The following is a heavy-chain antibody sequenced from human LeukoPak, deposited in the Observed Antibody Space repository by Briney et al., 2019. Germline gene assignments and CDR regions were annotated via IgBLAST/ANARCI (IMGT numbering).Heavy chain of an antibody. Sequence: GRSLRLSCAASGFTFSSYGMHWVRQAPGKGLEWVAVISYDGSNKYYADSVKGRFTISRDNSKNTLYLQMNSLRAEDTAVYYCAKSPRGDCSSTSCYYYWGQGTLVTVSS. J-gene: IGHJ4*02. CDR2: ISYDGSNK. D-gene: IGHD2-2*01. CDR1: GFTFSSYG. V-gene: IGHV3-30*18. CDR3: AKSPRGDCSSTSCYYY.